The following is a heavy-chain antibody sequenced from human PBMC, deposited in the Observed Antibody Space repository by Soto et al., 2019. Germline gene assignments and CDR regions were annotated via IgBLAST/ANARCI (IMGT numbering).Heavy chain of an antibody. D-gene: IGHD2-2*01. CDR2: IYTSGST. CDR1: GGSISSYY. CDR3: ARDGPHCTSCDVRVP. J-gene: IGHJ5*02. Sequence: SETLSLTCTVAGGSISSYYWSWIRQPAGKGLEWIGRIYTSGSTNYNPSLKSRVTMSVDTSKNQFSLKLSSVTAADTAVYYCARDGPHCTSCDVRVPWGQGTLVTVSS. V-gene: IGHV4-4*07.